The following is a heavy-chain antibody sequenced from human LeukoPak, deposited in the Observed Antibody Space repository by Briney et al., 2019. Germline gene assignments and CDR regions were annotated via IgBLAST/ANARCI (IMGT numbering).Heavy chain of an antibody. J-gene: IGHJ3*02. CDR2: ISYDGSNK. V-gene: IGHV3-30-3*01. Sequence: GGSLRLSCAASGFTFGSYAMHWVRQAPGKGLEWVAVISYDGSNKYYADSVKGRFTISRDNSKNTLYLQMNSLRAEDTAVYYCARDGSGDYGDFLDAFDIWGQGTMVTVSS. CDR1: GFTFGSYA. CDR3: ARDGSGDYGDFLDAFDI. D-gene: IGHD4-17*01.